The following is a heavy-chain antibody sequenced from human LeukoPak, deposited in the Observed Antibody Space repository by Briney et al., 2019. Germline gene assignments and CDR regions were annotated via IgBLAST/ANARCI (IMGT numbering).Heavy chain of an antibody. CDR2: IYTSGST. V-gene: IGHV4-61*02. CDR3: ARAVTGTTSNYYYYMDV. Sequence: SETLSLTCTVSGGSISSGSYYWSWVRQPAGKGLEWIGRIYTSGSTNYNPSLKSRVTISLDTSKNQFSLKLSSVTAADTAVYYCARAVTGTTSNYYYYMDVWGKGTTVTVSS. J-gene: IGHJ6*03. CDR1: GGSISSGSYY. D-gene: IGHD1-7*01.